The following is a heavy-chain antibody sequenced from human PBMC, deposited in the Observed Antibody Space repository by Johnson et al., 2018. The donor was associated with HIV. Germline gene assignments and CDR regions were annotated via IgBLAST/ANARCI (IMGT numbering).Heavy chain of an antibody. CDR2: ISYDGSNK. Sequence: VQLVESGGGVVQPGRSLRLSCAASGFTFSSYAMHWVRQAPGKGLEWVAVISYDGSNKYYADSVKGRFTISRDNSKNTLYLQMNSLRAEDTAVYYCAREYYDSSGYYYGGVSAFDIWGQGTMVTVS. D-gene: IGHD3-22*01. V-gene: IGHV3-30-3*01. J-gene: IGHJ3*02. CDR3: AREYYDSSGYYYGGVSAFDI. CDR1: GFTFSSYA.